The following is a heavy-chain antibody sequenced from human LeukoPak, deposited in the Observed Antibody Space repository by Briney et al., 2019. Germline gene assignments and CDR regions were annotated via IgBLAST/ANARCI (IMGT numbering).Heavy chain of an antibody. Sequence: SETLFLTCTVSGGSISSYYWSWIRQPPGKGLEWIGYIYYSGSTNYNPSLKSRVTISVDTSKNQFSLKLSSVTAADTAVYYCARSYYDSSGYYPQNYYYMDVWGKGTTVTVSS. J-gene: IGHJ6*03. V-gene: IGHV4-59*08. CDR3: ARSYYDSSGYYPQNYYYMDV. D-gene: IGHD3-22*01. CDR1: GGSISSYY. CDR2: IYYSGST.